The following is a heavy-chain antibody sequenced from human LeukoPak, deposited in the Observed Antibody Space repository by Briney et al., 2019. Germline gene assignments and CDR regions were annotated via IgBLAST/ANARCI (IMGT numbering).Heavy chain of an antibody. CDR2: VGADGVNI. CDR3: AKYCGGDCFRNFDS. V-gene: IGHV3-23*01. J-gene: IGHJ4*02. D-gene: IGHD2-21*02. CDR1: GFTFSTYA. Sequence: GGSLRLSCAASGFTFSTYAMTWVRQAPGRGLEWVSVVGADGVNIHYADSVKGRFTISRDNSKKKVYLQMDSLRADDTAVYYCAKYCGGDCFRNFDSWGQGTLVTVS.